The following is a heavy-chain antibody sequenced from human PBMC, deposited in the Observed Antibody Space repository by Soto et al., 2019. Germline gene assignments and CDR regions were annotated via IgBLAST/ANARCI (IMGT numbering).Heavy chain of an antibody. CDR1: GFTFSNYG. Sequence: QVQLVQSGGNVVQPGRSLRLSCAASGFTFSNYGMHWVRQAPGKGLEWLAFISHDGSNTYYADSVKGRFTVSRDNSKNTLYLQMNSMRAEDTAVFYCAKAPKIQRWLHYFDYWGQGTLVTVSS. CDR2: ISHDGSNT. CDR3: AKAPKIQRWLHYFDY. D-gene: IGHD5-18*01. V-gene: IGHV3-30*18. J-gene: IGHJ4*02.